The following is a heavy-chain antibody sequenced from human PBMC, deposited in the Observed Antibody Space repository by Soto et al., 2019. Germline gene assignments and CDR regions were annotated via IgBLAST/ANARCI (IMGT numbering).Heavy chain of an antibody. Sequence: EVQLVESGGGLIQPGGSLRLSCAASEFTVSSNYMSWVRQAPGKGLEWVSVIYSGGSTYYADSVKGRFTISRDNSKNTLYLQMNSLRAEDTAVYYCARLMYYYDSSAYDAFDIWGQGTMVTVSS. V-gene: IGHV3-53*01. CDR2: IYSGGST. D-gene: IGHD3-22*01. CDR3: ARLMYYYDSSAYDAFDI. J-gene: IGHJ3*02. CDR1: EFTVSSNY.